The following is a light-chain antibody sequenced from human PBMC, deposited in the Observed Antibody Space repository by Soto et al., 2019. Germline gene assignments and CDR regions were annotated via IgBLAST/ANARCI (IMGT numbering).Light chain of an antibody. CDR3: MQGSHWPWT. CDR2: KVS. V-gene: IGKV2-30*01. J-gene: IGKJ1*01. CDR1: QSLVYSDGDTY. Sequence: DAVMSQSPLSLPVTLGQPATISCRSSQSLVYSDGDTYLNWYHQRPGQSPRRLLYKVSNRDSGVXDTXRGSGSGTDFTLTISRVEAEDVGVYYCMQGSHWPWTFGQGTKVEIK.